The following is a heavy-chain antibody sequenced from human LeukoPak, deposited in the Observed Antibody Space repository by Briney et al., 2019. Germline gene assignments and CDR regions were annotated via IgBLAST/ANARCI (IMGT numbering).Heavy chain of an antibody. D-gene: IGHD6-19*01. CDR1: GGSFSGYY. J-gene: IGHJ4*02. CDR2: INHSGST. CDR3: ANMVAGTGFDY. V-gene: IGHV4-34*01. Sequence: SETLSLTCAVYGGSFSGYYWSWIRQPPGEGLEWIGEINHSGSTNYNPSLKSRVTISVDTSKNQFSLKLSSVTAADTAVYYCANMVAGTGFDYWGQGTLVTVSS.